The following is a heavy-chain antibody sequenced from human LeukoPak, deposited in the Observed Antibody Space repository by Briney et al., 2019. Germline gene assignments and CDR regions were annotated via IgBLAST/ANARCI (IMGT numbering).Heavy chain of an antibody. CDR3: ARDCTGYSSGWYLGYGMDV. CDR1: GGTFSSYA. J-gene: IGHJ6*02. D-gene: IGHD6-19*01. CDR2: IIPIFGTA. V-gene: IGHV1-69*01. Sequence: SVKVSCKASGGTFSSYAISWVRQAPGQGLEWMGGIIPIFGTANYAQKFQGRVTITADESTSTAYMELSSLRSEDTAVYYCARDCTGYSSGWYLGYGMDVWGQGTTVTVSS.